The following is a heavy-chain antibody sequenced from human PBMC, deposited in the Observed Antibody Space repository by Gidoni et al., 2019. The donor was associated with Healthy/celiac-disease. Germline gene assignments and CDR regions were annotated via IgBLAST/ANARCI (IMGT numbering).Heavy chain of an antibody. CDR2: ISAYNGNT. J-gene: IGHJ6*02. CDR1: GDTFTSYG. V-gene: IGHV1-18*01. D-gene: IGHD2-15*01. Sequence: QVQLVQSGAEVKKPGAAVKGSGKASGDTFTSYGISWVRQAPGQGLEWMGWISAYNGNTNYAQKLQGRVTMTTDTSTSTASMELRSLSSDDTAVYYCARDHSAHYSYYGMDVWGQGTTVTVSS. CDR3: ARDHSAHYSYYGMDV.